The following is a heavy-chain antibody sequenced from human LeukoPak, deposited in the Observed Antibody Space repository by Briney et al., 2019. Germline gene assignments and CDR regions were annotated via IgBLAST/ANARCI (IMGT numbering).Heavy chain of an antibody. CDR3: AKQKGLDP. V-gene: IGHV4-59*01. D-gene: IGHD1/OR15-1a*01. Sequence: PSETLSLTCTVSGGSISSYYWSWIRQPPGKGLEWIGYIYSSGSTDYNPSLKSRVTISVDTSKNQFSLELRSMTAADTAVYYCAKQKGLDPWGQGTLVTVSS. CDR2: IYSSGST. CDR1: GGSISSYY. J-gene: IGHJ5*02.